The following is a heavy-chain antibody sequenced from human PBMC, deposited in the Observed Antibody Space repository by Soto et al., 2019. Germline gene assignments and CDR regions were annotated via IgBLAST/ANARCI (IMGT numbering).Heavy chain of an antibody. J-gene: IGHJ5*02. CDR3: ARTCRLVRELAP. CDR2: INSDGSST. Sequence: GSLRLTCAASGFTCSSYWKHWVRQAPGKGLVWVSRINSDGSSTSYADSVKGRFTISRDNAKNKMSPKMNSLRAEDTAVYFCARTCRLVRELAPWGQGTLFTASS. D-gene: IGHD3-10*01. V-gene: IGHV3-74*01. CDR1: GFTCSSYW.